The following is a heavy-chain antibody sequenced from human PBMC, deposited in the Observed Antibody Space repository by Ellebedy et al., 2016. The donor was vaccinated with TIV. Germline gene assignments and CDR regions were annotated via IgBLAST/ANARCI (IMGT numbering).Heavy chain of an antibody. J-gene: IGHJ3*01. Sequence: SGPTLVKPTDTLTLTCTFSGFSLTTSAVRMGWIRQPPGKALAWLARIDGDGTTFFNTSLQTRLTVSKDTSKNEVVLTVTNMDPVDTATYYCAHIRTGTVAFDVWGQGTMVTVSS. CDR3: AHIRTGTVAFDV. CDR1: GFSLTTSAVR. CDR2: IDGDGTT. D-gene: IGHD1-1*01. V-gene: IGHV2-70*04.